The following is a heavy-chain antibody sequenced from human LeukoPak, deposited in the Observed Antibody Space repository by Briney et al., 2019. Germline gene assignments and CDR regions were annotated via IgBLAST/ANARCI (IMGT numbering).Heavy chain of an antibody. CDR3: ARPISGDIAAAVDAFDI. V-gene: IGHV4-34*01. J-gene: IGHJ3*02. CDR2: INHSGST. CDR1: GGSFSGYY. D-gene: IGHD6-13*01. Sequence: ETLSLTCAVYGGSFSGYYWSWIRQPPGKGLEWIGEINHSGSTNYNPSLKSRVTISVDTSKNQFSLKLSSVTAADTAVYYCARPISGDIAAAVDAFDIWGQGTMVTVSS.